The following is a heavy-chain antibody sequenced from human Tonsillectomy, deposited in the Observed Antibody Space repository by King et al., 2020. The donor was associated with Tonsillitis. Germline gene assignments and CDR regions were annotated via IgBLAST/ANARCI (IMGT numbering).Heavy chain of an antibody. J-gene: IGHJ4*02. V-gene: IGHV4-59*08. D-gene: IGHD6-13*01. CDR1: GASISSYY. Sequence: VQLQESGPGLVKPSETLSLTCTVSGASISSYYWSWIRQPPGKELEWIGYIFYSGSTNYNPSLKSRVTMSVDTSKNQLSLKLSSVTAADTAVYYCARQGMYSSSWYFDYWGQGTLVTVSS. CDR3: ARQGMYSSSWYFDY. CDR2: IFYSGST.